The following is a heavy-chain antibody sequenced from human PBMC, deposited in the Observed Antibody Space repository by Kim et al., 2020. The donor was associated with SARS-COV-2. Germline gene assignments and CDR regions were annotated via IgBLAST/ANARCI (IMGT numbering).Heavy chain of an antibody. CDR3: ARGPSPGGRGYYYYGMDV. D-gene: IGHD3-16*01. V-gene: IGHV3-74*01. J-gene: IGHJ6*02. Sequence: VKGRFTISRDIAKNTVFLQMNNLGADDTAVYYCARGPSPGGRGYYYYGMDVWGQGTTVTVSS.